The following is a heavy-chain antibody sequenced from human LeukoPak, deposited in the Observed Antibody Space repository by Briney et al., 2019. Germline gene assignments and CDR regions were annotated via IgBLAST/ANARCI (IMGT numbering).Heavy chain of an antibody. J-gene: IGHJ4*02. V-gene: IGHV3-23*01. D-gene: IGHD3-10*01. CDR2: ISGSGGST. CDR3: AKGYYYGSGSYSTFDY. CDR1: GFTFSSHA. Sequence: GGSLRLSCAASGFTFSSHALSWLRQAPGKGLEWVSTISGSGGSTYYADSVKGRFTISRDNSKNTLYVQMSSLRADDTAVYYCAKGYYYGSGSYSTFDYRGQGTLVTVSP.